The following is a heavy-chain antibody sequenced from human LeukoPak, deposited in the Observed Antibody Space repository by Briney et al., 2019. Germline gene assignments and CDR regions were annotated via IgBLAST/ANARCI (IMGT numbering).Heavy chain of an antibody. CDR3: ARGPPPDFDC. V-gene: IGHV4-4*07. CDR2: IYTTGST. Sequence: LRLSCAASRFTFRSYGFQWVRQAPGKGLEWIGRIYTTGSTDYNPSLKSRVTMSVDTSKNQFSLKLSSVTAADTAVYYCARGPPPDFDCWGQGTLVTVSS. J-gene: IGHJ4*02. CDR1: RFTFRSYG.